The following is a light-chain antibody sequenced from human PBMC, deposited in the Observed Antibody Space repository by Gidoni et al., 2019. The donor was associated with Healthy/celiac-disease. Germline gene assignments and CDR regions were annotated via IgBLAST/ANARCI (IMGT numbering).Light chain of an antibody. Sequence: EIVMTQSPATLSVSPGERATLSCRASQSVTSNLAWYQQKPGQAPRLLIYGASTRATGIPARFSGSGSATEFTLTISSLQSEDFAVYYCQQYNNWPPLFGPGTKVDIK. CDR3: QQYNNWPPL. V-gene: IGKV3-15*01. CDR2: GAS. J-gene: IGKJ3*01. CDR1: QSVTSN.